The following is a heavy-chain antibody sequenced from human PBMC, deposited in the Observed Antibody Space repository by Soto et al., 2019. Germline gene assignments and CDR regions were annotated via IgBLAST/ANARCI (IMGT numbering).Heavy chain of an antibody. Sequence: GGSLRLSCAASGFTFSSYGMHWVRQAPGKGLEWVAVISYDGSNKYYADSVKGRFTISRDNSKNTLYLQMNSLRAEDTAVYYCAKVGPDVDDYGDYFYYYYGMDVWGQGTTVTVSS. D-gene: IGHD4-17*01. CDR2: ISYDGSNK. CDR1: GFTFSSYG. V-gene: IGHV3-30*18. CDR3: AKVGPDVDDYGDYFYYYYGMDV. J-gene: IGHJ6*02.